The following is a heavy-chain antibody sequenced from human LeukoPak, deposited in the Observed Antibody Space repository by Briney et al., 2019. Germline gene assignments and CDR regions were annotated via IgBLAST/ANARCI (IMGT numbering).Heavy chain of an antibody. Sequence: GGSLRLSYAASGFTFSTYSMNWVRQAPGKGLEWVSSISSSSSFIYYADSVKGRFTISRDNAKNSLYLQMNSLRAEDTAVYYCARVASSGSLDYWGQGTLVTVSS. J-gene: IGHJ4*02. CDR1: GFTFSTYS. D-gene: IGHD3-10*01. CDR3: ARVASSGSLDY. CDR2: ISSSSSFI. V-gene: IGHV3-21*01.